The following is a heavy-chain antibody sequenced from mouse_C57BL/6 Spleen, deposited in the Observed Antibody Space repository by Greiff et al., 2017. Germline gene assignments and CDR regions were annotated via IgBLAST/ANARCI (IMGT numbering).Heavy chain of an antibody. V-gene: IGHV1-15*01. D-gene: IGHD2-4*01. CDR3: TRRFYYDYDGRGGDFDY. CDR1: GYTFTDYE. CDR2: IDPETGGT. J-gene: IGHJ2*01. Sequence: VQLQQSGAELVRPGASVTLSCKASGYTFTDYEMHWVKQTPVHGLEWIGAIDPETGGTAYNQKFKGKAILTADKSSSTAYMELRSLTSEDSAVYYCTRRFYYDYDGRGGDFDYWGQGTTLTVSS.